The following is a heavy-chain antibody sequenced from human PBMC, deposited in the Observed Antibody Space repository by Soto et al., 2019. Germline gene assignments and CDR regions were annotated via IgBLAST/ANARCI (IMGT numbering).Heavy chain of an antibody. CDR1: GFTFSSYG. CDR3: AKDLADYDFWSGPGPYYYGMDV. CDR2: IWYDGSNK. Sequence: GGSLRLSCAASGFTFSSYGMHWVRQAPGKGLEWVAVIWYDGSNKYYADSVKGRFTISRDNSKNTLYLQMNSLRAEDTAVYYCAKDLADYDFWSGPGPYYYGMDVWGQGTTVTVSS. V-gene: IGHV3-30*02. D-gene: IGHD3-3*01. J-gene: IGHJ6*02.